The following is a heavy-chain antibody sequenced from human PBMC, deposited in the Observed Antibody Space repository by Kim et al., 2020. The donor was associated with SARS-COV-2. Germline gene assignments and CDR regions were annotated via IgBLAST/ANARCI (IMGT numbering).Heavy chain of an antibody. Sequence: SETLSLTCAVYGGSFSGYYWSWIRQPPGKGMEWVGEINNSGSTNYNPSLTSRVTISVDTSKNQFSLTLNSVTAADTSASYCASGGRRLTIFGVVINPREDALESWGKGPRVTVSS. J-gene: IGHJ3*02. D-gene: IGHD3-3*01. CDR1: GGSFSGYY. CDR3: ASGGRRLTIFGVVINPREDALES. V-gene: IGHV4-34*01. CDR2: INNSGST.